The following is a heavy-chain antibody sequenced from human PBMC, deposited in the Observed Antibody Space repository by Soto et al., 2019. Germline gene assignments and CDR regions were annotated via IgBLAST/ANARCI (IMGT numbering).Heavy chain of an antibody. CDR3: ARVRYYDSSGYYYGPHNWFYA. D-gene: IGHD3-22*01. CDR1: GGTFSSYG. V-gene: IGHV1-69*04. J-gene: IGHJ5*02. CDR2: IIPILGIA. Sequence: ASVKVSCKASGGTFSSYGVSWVRQAPGQGLEWMGRIIPILGIANYAQKFQGRVTITADKSTSTAYMELSSLRSEDTAVYYCARVRYYDSSGYYYGPHNWFYAWGQGTLVTVSS.